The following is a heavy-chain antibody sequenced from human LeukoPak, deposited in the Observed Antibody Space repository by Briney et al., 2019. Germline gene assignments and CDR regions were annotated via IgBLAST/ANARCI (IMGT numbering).Heavy chain of an antibody. V-gene: IGHV3-33*01. CDR2: IWHDGSNK. D-gene: IGHD1-1*01. J-gene: IGHJ3*02. Sequence: GGSLRLSCAASGFTFSSYGMHWVRQAPGKGLEWVAVIWHDGSNKYYADSVKGRFTISRDNSKNSLYLQMNSLRAEDTAVYYCARELERREHAFDIWGQGTMVTVSS. CDR3: ARELERREHAFDI. CDR1: GFTFSSYG.